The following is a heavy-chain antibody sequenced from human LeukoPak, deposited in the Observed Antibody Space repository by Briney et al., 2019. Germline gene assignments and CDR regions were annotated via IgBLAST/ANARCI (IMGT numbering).Heavy chain of an antibody. CDR2: ISGSGGST. CDR1: GFTFSSYA. D-gene: IGHD4-23*01. CDR3: AAHPYGCNRPTFGLFDY. J-gene: IGHJ4*02. Sequence: GGYLRLYCASSGFTFSSYAMSWARQAPGKGLEWVSAISGSGGSTYYADSVKGRFPISRDNSKNTLYLQMNCLRAEDTAVYYYAAHPYGCNRPTFGLFDYWGQGTLVTVSS. V-gene: IGHV3-23*01.